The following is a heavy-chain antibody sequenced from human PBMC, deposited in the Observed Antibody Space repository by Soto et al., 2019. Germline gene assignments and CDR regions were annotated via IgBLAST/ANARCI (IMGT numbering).Heavy chain of an antibody. CDR1: GGTFSSFG. CDR2: IIPLFGTA. V-gene: IGHV1-69*01. Sequence: QVQLVQSGAEVKKPGSSVKVSCKASGGTFSSFGFNWVRQAPGQGLEWMGGIIPLFGTANYAEKFQGRVTISADEGTSTASMELIGLRSEDTAIYYCARDRSMDGYNSRAFGYWGQVTLVTVS. J-gene: IGHJ4*02. CDR3: ARDRSMDGYNSRAFGY. D-gene: IGHD5-12*01.